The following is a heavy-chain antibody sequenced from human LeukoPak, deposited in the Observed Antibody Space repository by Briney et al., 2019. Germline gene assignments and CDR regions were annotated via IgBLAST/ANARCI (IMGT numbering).Heavy chain of an antibody. CDR3: ARVLAYYYDSSGYWYFDY. CDR1: GGSVSSGSYY. Sequence: SETLSLTCTVSGGSVSSGSYYWSWIRQPPGKGLEWIGYIYYSGSTNYNPSLKSRVTISVATSKNQFSLKLSSVTAADTAVYYYARVLAYYYDSSGYWYFDYWGQGTLVTVSS. D-gene: IGHD3-22*01. CDR2: IYYSGST. V-gene: IGHV4-61*01. J-gene: IGHJ4*02.